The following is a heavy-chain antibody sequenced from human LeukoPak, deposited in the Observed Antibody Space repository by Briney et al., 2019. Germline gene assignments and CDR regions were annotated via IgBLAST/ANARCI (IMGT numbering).Heavy chain of an antibody. CDR2: IYYSGST. Sequence: SETLSLTCTVSGGSISSYDWSWIRQPPGKGLEWIGYIYYSGSTNYNPSLKSRVTISVGTSKNQFSLKLSSVTAADTAVYYCARGLIMAVAGRGEFHYWGQGTLVTVSS. CDR3: ARGLIMAVAGRGEFHY. D-gene: IGHD6-13*01. CDR1: GGSISSYD. V-gene: IGHV4-59*01. J-gene: IGHJ4*02.